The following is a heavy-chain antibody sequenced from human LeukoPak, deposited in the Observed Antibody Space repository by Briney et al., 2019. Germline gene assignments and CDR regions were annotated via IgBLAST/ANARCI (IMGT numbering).Heavy chain of an antibody. CDR1: GGSISSSNW. Sequence: SETLSLTCAVSGGSISSSNWWSWVRQPPGKGLEWIGEISHSGSTNYNPSLKSRVTISVDKSNNHFSLTLKSVTAADKAVYYCARDSGPWGVFDPWGQGTLVTVSS. V-gene: IGHV4-4*02. D-gene: IGHD3-10*01. J-gene: IGHJ5*02. CDR2: ISHSGST. CDR3: ARDSGPWGVFDP.